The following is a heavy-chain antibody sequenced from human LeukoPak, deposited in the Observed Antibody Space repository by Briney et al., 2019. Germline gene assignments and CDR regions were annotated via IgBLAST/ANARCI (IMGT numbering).Heavy chain of an antibody. CDR1: GFTFSSYW. CDR3: ARAQLGTDFDY. V-gene: IGHV3-74*01. D-gene: IGHD7-27*01. Sequence: PGGSLRLSCAASGFTFSSYWMHWVRQAPGKGLVWVSRINSDGSSTSYADSVKGRFTISRDNAKNTLYLQMNSLRAEDTAVYYCARAQLGTDFDYWGQGTLVTVSP. CDR2: INSDGSST. J-gene: IGHJ4*02.